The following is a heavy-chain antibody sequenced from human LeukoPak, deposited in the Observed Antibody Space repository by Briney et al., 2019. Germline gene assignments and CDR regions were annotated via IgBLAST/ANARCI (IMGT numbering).Heavy chain of an antibody. CDR1: GYSFTSYW. V-gene: IGHV5-51*01. CDR2: IYPGDSDT. J-gene: IGHJ3*02. CDR3: ARGIVVVAATGRDDAFDI. Sequence: GESLKISCKGSGYSFTSYWIGWVRQMPGKGLEWMGIIYPGDSDTRYSPSFQGQVTISPDKSISTAYLQWSSLKASDTAMYYCARGIVVVAATGRDDAFDIWGQGTMVTVSS. D-gene: IGHD2-15*01.